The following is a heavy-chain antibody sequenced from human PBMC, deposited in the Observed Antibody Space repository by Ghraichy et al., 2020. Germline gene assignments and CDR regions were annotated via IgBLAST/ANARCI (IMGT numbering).Heavy chain of an antibody. Sequence: SETLSLTCTLSGGSIGTYYWNWIRQSPEKGLEWIGYIYINGNTNYNPSLESRVTMSIDTSKKQFSLKLSSVTAADTAVYYCARSQWDVLAFDYWGQGTLVTVSS. CDR1: GGSIGTYY. CDR2: IYINGNT. V-gene: IGHV4-4*09. D-gene: IGHD1-26*01. J-gene: IGHJ4*02. CDR3: ARSQWDVLAFDY.